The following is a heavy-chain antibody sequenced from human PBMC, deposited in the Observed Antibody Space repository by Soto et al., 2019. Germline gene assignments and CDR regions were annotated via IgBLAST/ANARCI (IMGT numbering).Heavy chain of an antibody. V-gene: IGHV4-59*08. Sequence: SETLSLTCTVSGGSISSYYWSWIRQPPGKGLEWIGYIYYSGSTNYNPSLKSRVTISVDTSKNQFSLKLSSVTAADTAVYYCAGAAAGTQFEYWGQGTLVTVSS. CDR1: GGSISSYY. CDR2: IYYSGST. CDR3: AGAAAGTQFEY. J-gene: IGHJ4*02. D-gene: IGHD6-13*01.